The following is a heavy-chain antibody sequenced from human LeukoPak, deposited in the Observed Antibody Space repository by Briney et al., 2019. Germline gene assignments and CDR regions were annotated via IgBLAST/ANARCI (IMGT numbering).Heavy chain of an antibody. J-gene: IGHJ4*02. D-gene: IGHD3-22*01. CDR2: ISGSGDST. Sequence: GGSLRLSCAASGFTFSTYAVTWVRQAPGKGLEWVSTISGSGDSTYYADSVKGRFTISRDNSKDTLYLQMSSVRVDDTAVYYCARDRGRYYDSRGFYWGYYFDPWGQGILVTVST. CDR1: GFTFSTYA. CDR3: ARDRGRYYDSRGFYWGYYFDP. V-gene: IGHV3-23*01.